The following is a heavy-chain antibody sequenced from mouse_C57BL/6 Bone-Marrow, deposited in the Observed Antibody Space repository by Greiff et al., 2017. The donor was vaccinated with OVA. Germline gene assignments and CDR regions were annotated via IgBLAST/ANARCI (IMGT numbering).Heavy chain of an antibody. CDR1: GYAFSSSW. Sequence: VQLQQSGPELVKPGASVKISCKASGYAFSSSWMNWVKQRPGKGLEWIGRIYPGDGDTNYNGTFKGKATLTADKSSSTAYMQLSSLTSEDSAVYFCARYYGSRRSYYFDYWGQGTTLTVSS. V-gene: IGHV1-82*01. D-gene: IGHD1-1*01. CDR3: ARYYGSRRSYYFDY. CDR2: IYPGDGDT. J-gene: IGHJ2*01.